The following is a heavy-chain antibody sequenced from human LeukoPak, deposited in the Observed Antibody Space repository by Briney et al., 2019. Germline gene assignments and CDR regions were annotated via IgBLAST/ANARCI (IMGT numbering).Heavy chain of an antibody. V-gene: IGHV3-7*01. J-gene: IGHJ5*02. CDR3: ATAGDRSCFDP. Sequence: PGGSLRLSCVASGFTFSSSWMTWVRQAAGKGLEWVANIKQDGSEKHYADSVEGRFTISRDNAKNSLYLQMNKLNSEDTAVYFCATAGDRSCFDPWGRGTLVTVSS. CDR1: GFTFSSSW. CDR2: IKQDGSEK. D-gene: IGHD3-10*01.